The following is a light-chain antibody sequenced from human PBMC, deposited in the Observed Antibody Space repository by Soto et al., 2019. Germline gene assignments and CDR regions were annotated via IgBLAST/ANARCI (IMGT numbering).Light chain of an antibody. Sequence: DIQMTQSPSSLSASVGDRVTITCRASQSIGDNLNWYQQKPGQAPRVLITAASTLQSGVPSRFSGSGSGTDFTLTINNLQPEDFATYYCQRTYNAPFTFGPGTKVAIK. V-gene: IGKV1-39*01. J-gene: IGKJ3*01. CDR3: QRTYNAPFT. CDR2: AAS. CDR1: QSIGDN.